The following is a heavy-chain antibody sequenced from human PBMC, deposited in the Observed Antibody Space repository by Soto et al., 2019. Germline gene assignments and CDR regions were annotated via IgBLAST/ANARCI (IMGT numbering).Heavy chain of an antibody. Sequence: EVQLVESGGGLVQPGGSLRLSCAASGFTFSDHYMDWVRQAPGKGLEWVGRSRNKGKGYTTEYAASVKDRFSISRDDSKNSLYLQMNSLKTDDTAVYYCARGFGSGGRTYFDSWGQGTLVTVSS. CDR3: ARGFGSGGRTYFDS. D-gene: IGHD3-10*01. V-gene: IGHV3-72*01. CDR2: SRNKGKGYTT. CDR1: GFTFSDHY. J-gene: IGHJ4*02.